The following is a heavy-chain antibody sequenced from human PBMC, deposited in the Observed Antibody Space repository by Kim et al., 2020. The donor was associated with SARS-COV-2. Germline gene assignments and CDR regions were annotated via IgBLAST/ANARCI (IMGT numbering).Heavy chain of an antibody. J-gene: IGHJ4*02. D-gene: IGHD5-18*01. CDR3: ARARRWIQLWSPLLYYFDY. CDR1: GGSFSGYY. CDR2: INHSGST. V-gene: IGHV4-34*01. Sequence: SETLSLTCAVYGGSFSGYYWSWIRQPPGKGLEWIGEINHSGSTNYNPSLKSRVTISVDTSKNQFSLKLSSVTAADTAVYYCARARRWIQLWSPLLYYFDYWGQGTLVTVSS.